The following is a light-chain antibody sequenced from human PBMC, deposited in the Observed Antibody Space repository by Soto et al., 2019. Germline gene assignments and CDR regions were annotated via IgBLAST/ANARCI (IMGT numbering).Light chain of an antibody. V-gene: IGLV2-14*01. J-gene: IGLJ1*01. CDR3: CSYTVSGTYV. CDR2: AVS. CDR1: SSDVGGYNY. Sequence: SALTQPASVSGSPGKSINISFTGTSSDVGGYNYVSWYQQHPGKAPKLMSYAVSNRPSGVSNRFSGSKSGNTATLTISGLQAEDEADYSCCSYTVSGTYVFGTGTKVTVL.